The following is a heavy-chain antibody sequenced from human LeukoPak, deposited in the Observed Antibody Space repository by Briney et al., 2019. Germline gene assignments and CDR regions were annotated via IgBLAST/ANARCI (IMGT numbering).Heavy chain of an antibody. J-gene: IGHJ4*02. Sequence: GGSLRLSCAASGFTFSSYSMNWVRQAPGKGLEWVSSISSSSSYIYYAGSVKGRFTISRDNAKNSLYLQMNSLRAEDTAVYYCARERWLDYWGQGTLVTVSS. CDR3: ARERWLDY. CDR1: GFTFSSYS. CDR2: ISSSSSYI. V-gene: IGHV3-21*01. D-gene: IGHD2-15*01.